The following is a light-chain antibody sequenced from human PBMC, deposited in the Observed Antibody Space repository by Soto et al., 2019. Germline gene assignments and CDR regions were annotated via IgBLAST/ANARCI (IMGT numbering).Light chain of an antibody. Sequence: QSVLTQPPSASGTPGQRVTISCSGSSSNIGSDYVYWYQQHPGTAPKLLIYRNNQRPSGVPDRFSGSKSGTSASLAISGLRSEDEADYYCAAWDDSLSGSVFGGGTKVTVL. CDR2: RNN. V-gene: IGLV1-47*01. J-gene: IGLJ2*01. CDR1: SSNIGSDY. CDR3: AAWDDSLSGSV.